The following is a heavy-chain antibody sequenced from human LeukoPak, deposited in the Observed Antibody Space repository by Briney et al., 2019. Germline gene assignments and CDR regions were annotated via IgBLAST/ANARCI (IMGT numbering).Heavy chain of an antibody. CDR3: ARVYYYDSSGLTGAFDI. J-gene: IGHJ3*02. CDR2: ISYDGSNK. D-gene: IGHD3-22*01. CDR1: GFTFSSYA. V-gene: IGHV3-30-3*01. Sequence: PGGSLRPSCAASGFTFSSYAMHWVRQAPGKGLEWVAVISYDGSNKYYADSVKGRFTISRDNSKNTLYLQMNSLRAEDTAVYYCARVYYYDSSGLTGAFDIWGQGTMVTVSS.